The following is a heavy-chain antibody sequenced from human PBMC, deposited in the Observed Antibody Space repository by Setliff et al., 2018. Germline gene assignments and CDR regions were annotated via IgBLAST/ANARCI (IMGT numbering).Heavy chain of an antibody. Sequence: SETLSLTCTVSGGSISSGDYYWSWIRQPPGKGLEWIGYIYYSGSTYYNPSLESRVTISVDTSKNQFSLKLSSVTAADTAVYYCARGWLRFGYFDYWGQGTLVTVSS. CDR2: IYYSGST. V-gene: IGHV4-30-4*08. CDR3: ARGWLRFGYFDY. CDR1: GGSISSGDYY. J-gene: IGHJ4*02. D-gene: IGHD5-12*01.